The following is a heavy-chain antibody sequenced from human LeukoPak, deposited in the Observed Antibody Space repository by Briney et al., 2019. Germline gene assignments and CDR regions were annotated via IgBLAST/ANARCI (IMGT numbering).Heavy chain of an antibody. J-gene: IGHJ5*02. V-gene: IGHV4-38-2*02. Sequence: SETLSLTCTVSGYSISSGYYWGWIRQPPGKGLEWIGSIYHSGSTYYNPSLKSRVTISVDTSKNQFSLKLSSVTAADTAVYYCARVRAAGRLSWFDPWGQGTLVTVSS. CDR3: ARVRAAGRLSWFDP. D-gene: IGHD6-13*01. CDR1: GYSISSGYY. CDR2: IYHSGST.